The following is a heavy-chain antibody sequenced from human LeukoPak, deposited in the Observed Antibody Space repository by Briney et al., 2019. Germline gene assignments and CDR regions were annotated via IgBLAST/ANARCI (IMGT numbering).Heavy chain of an antibody. J-gene: IGHJ5*02. Sequence: ASVKVSCKASGYTFTCYCIHWVRQAPGQGLECMGWINPNSGGTNYAQKFQGRVTMTRDTSISTAYMELSRLRSDDTAVYYCARGGSGSYFSWLDPWGQGTLVTVSS. CDR3: ARGGSGSYFSWLDP. V-gene: IGHV1-2*02. D-gene: IGHD3-10*01. CDR1: GYTFTCYC. CDR2: INPNSGGT.